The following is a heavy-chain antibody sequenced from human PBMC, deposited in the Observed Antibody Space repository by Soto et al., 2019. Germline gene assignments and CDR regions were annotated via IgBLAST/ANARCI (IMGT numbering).Heavy chain of an antibody. CDR2: IYYSGST. D-gene: IGHD2-2*01. CDR3: AKEKISTSCCNWFDP. CDR1: GDSISSGDYY. J-gene: IGHJ5*02. Sequence: SETLSLTCTVSGDSISSGDYYWSWIRQPPGKGLEWIGLIYYSGSTHYNPSLKSRLIISVNTSKNQFSLKLTSATAADTAVYYCAKEKISTSCCNWFDPWGQGTLVTVSS. V-gene: IGHV4-30-4*01.